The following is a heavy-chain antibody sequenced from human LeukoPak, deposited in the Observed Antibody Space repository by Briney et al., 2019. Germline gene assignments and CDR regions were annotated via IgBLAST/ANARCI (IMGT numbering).Heavy chain of an antibody. V-gene: IGHV3-21*01. D-gene: IGHD1-26*01. CDR1: GFTFSSYS. Sequence: GSLRLSCAASGFTFSSYSMNWVRQAPGKGLEWVSSISSSSYIYYADSVKGRFTISRDNAKNSLYLQMNSLRAEDTAVYYCARDLREDYSGSYRDDAFDIWGQGTMVTVSS. CDR3: ARDLREDYSGSYRDDAFDI. J-gene: IGHJ3*02. CDR2: ISSSSYI.